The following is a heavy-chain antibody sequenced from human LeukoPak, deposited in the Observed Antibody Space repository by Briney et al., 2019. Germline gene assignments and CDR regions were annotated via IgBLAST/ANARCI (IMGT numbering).Heavy chain of an antibody. CDR1: SDSITGTHYG. Sequence: SQTLSLTCGVYSDSITGTHYGSYGIRLSPSRVLEWLGRTYYRTKWYNDFAVSVKSRITVNPETSKNQFPLQLTSVTAEDTAVCDCAGGAYHSFDYWGQGTLVTVSS. V-gene: IGHV6-1*01. CDR2: TYYRTKWYN. J-gene: IGHJ4*02. CDR3: AGGAYHSFDY.